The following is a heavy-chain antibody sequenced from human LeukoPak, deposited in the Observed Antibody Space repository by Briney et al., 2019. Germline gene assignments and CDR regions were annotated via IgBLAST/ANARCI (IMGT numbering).Heavy chain of an antibody. CDR2: IYYSGST. D-gene: IGHD6-13*01. V-gene: IGHV4-39*01. CDR3: ARHVGQQLIFHYSGLDV. CDR1: GGSISSSSYY. Sequence: SETLSLTCTVSGGSISSSSYYWGWIRQPPGKGLEWIGIIYYSGSTYYSPSLKSRVTISVDTSKNQFSLRLNSVTAADTAVYYCARHVGQQLIFHYSGLDVWGQGTTVTVSS. J-gene: IGHJ6*02.